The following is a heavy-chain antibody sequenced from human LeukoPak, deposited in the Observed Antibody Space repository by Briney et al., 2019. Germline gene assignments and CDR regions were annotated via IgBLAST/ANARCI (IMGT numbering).Heavy chain of an antibody. Sequence: GGSLRPSCAASGLTFSAYSMNWVRQAPGKGLEWVASISSTSSYIYYADSVKGRFIISRDNAKNSLYLQMNSLRAEDTAVYYCARVGYSSGWYYDYWGQGTLVTVSS. V-gene: IGHV3-21*01. J-gene: IGHJ4*02. CDR1: GLTFSAYS. D-gene: IGHD6-19*01. CDR3: ARVGYSSGWYYDY. CDR2: ISSTSSYI.